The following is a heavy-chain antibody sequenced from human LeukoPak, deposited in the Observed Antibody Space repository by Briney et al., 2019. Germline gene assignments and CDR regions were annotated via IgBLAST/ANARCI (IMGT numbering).Heavy chain of an antibody. CDR2: IWYDGSNK. J-gene: IGHJ6*02. CDR3: ARDKAVAGNYYYYGMDV. D-gene: IGHD6-19*01. CDR1: GFTFSTCA. Sequence: GGSLRLSCTASGFTFSTCAMHWARQAPGKGLEWVAVIWYDGSNKYYADSVKGRFTISRDNSKNTLYLQMNSLRAEDTAVYYCARDKAVAGNYYYYGMDVWGQGTTVTVSS. V-gene: IGHV3-33*01.